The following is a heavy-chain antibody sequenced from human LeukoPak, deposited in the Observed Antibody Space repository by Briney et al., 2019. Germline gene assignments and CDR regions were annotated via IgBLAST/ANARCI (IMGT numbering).Heavy chain of an antibody. CDR3: ARDVNSGWNIDY. J-gene: IGHJ4*02. Sequence: GGSLRLSCAASGFTVSNYNMNWVRQAQGKGLEWVSYLSSGSSAIYYADSVKGRFTISRDNAKNSLYLQMNSLRAEDTAVYYCARDVNSGWNIDYWGQGTLVTVSS. CDR1: GFTVSNYN. V-gene: IGHV3-48*01. CDR2: LSSGSSAI. D-gene: IGHD6-19*01.